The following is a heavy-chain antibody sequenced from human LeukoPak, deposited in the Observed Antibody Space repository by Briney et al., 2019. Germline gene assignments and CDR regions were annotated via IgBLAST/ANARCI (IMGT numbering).Heavy chain of an antibody. D-gene: IGHD1-26*01. Sequence: PGGSLRLSCAASGFTFSNAWMSWVRQAPGKGLEWVGRIKSKIDGGTTDYAAPVKGRFTISRDDSKNTLYLQMNSLKTEDTAVYYCTTRHRLSRELLRSDYWGQGTLVTVSS. CDR3: TTRHRLSRELLRSDY. CDR1: GFTFSNAW. CDR2: IKSKIDGGTT. J-gene: IGHJ4*02. V-gene: IGHV3-15*01.